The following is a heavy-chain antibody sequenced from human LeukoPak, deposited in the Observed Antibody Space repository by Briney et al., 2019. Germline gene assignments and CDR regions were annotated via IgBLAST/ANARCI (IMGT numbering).Heavy chain of an antibody. CDR2: ITSSSSYI. Sequence: GGSLRLSCAASGFTFSTYTMNWVRQAPGKGLEWVSSITSSSSYIYYADSVKGRFTISRDNAKNSLYLQMNSLRAEDTALYYCARGRYEGAHGPFDYWGQGTLVTVSS. J-gene: IGHJ4*02. D-gene: IGHD1-26*01. CDR1: GFTFSTYT. CDR3: ARGRYEGAHGPFDY. V-gene: IGHV3-21*04.